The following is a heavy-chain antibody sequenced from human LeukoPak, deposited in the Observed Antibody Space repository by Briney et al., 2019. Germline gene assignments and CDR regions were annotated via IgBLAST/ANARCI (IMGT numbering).Heavy chain of an antibody. D-gene: IGHD3-10*01. J-gene: IGHJ4*02. CDR2: IYSGGTT. V-gene: IGHV3-66*01. Sequence: GGSLRLSCAASEFSVSSNYMTWVRQAPGKGLECVSIIYSGGTTYYADSVRGRFTIPRDNSKNTLYLQMDRLRVEDTAVYYCARKSDSLMLRGGDCWGQGTLVTVSS. CDR3: ARKSDSLMLRGGDC. CDR1: EFSVSSNY.